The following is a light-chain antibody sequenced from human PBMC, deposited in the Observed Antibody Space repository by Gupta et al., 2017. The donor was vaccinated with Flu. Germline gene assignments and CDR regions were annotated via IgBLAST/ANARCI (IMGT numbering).Light chain of an antibody. CDR2: YMS. CDR3: QHRGDWPPYT. Sequence: ATFLVSSGEKATLACRYSQTISNDLQWYNQKPGHATRLLIYYMSIRATGIPGRYSGTGSGTDVTITISSLEFEDLAVYYFQHRGDWPPYTFGQGTKLEIK. V-gene: IGKV3-11*01. CDR1: QTISND. J-gene: IGKJ2*01.